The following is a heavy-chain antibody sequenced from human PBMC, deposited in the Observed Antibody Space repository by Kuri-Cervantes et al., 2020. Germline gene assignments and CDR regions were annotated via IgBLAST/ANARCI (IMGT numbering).Heavy chain of an antibody. V-gene: IGHV3-33*01. Sequence: GGSLRLSCAASAFTFSNYGMHWVRQAPGKGLEWVAVIWSDGGKKFYADSLKGRFSVSRDNSNNTLYLQMNSLRVEDTAVYYCARVGVYSSGWGGNYYYGMDVWGQGTTVTVSS. CDR1: AFTFSNYG. CDR2: IWSDGGKK. J-gene: IGHJ6*02. CDR3: ARVGVYSSGWGGNYYYGMDV. D-gene: IGHD6-19*01.